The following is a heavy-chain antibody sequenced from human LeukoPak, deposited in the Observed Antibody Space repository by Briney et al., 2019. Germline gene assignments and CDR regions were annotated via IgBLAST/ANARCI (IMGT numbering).Heavy chain of an antibody. CDR2: IKQDGSEK. Sequence: GGSLRPSCAASGFTFRSYWMSWVRQAPGKGLEWVANIKQDGSEKYYVDSVKGRFTISRDNAKNSLYLQMNSLRAEDTAVYYCARDSAGMDVWGQGTTVTVSS. CDR3: ARDSAGMDV. CDR1: GFTFRSYW. V-gene: IGHV3-7*01. D-gene: IGHD3-10*01. J-gene: IGHJ6*02.